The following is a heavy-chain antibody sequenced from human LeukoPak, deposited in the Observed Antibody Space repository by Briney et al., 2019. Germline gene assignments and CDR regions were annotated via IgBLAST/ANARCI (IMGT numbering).Heavy chain of an antibody. V-gene: IGHV3-21*01. CDR2: ISSSSSYI. CDR3: ARTPCSTSCPFDY. CDR1: GFTFSSYS. J-gene: IGHJ4*02. D-gene: IGHD2-2*01. Sequence: GGSLRLSCAASGFTFSSYSMNWVRQAPGKGLEWVSSISSSSSYIYYADSVKGRFTISRDNAKNSLYLQMNSLRAEDTAVYYCARTPCSTSCPFDYWGQGTLVTVSS.